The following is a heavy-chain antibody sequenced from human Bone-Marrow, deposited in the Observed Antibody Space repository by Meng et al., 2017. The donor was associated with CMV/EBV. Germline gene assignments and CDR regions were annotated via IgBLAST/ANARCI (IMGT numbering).Heavy chain of an antibody. V-gene: IGHV1-46*01. CDR2: INPSGGST. CDR1: GYTFTSYY. D-gene: IGHD6-6*01. CDR3: ASVSSIAARPFDY. J-gene: IGHJ4*02. Sequence: ASVKVSCKASGYTFTSYYMHWVRQAPGQGLEWMGIINPSGGSTSYAQKFQSRVTMTRDTSTSTVYMELSSLRSEDTAVYYCASVSSIAARPFDYWGQGTLVTVSS.